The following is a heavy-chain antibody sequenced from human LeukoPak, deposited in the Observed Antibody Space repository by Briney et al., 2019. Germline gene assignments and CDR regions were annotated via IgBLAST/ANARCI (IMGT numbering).Heavy chain of an antibody. CDR1: GYTFISYD. CDR2: MNPNTGNT. CDR3: ARIYCSSTSCYSDAFDI. D-gene: IGHD2-2*02. V-gene: IGHV1-8*01. J-gene: IGHJ3*02. Sequence: GASVKVSCKASGYTFISYDLNWVRQVPGQGLEWMGWMNPNTGNTGYAQKFQGRVTITRNTSISTAFMELSSLRSEDTAVYYCARIYCSSTSCYSDAFDIWGQGTMVTVSS.